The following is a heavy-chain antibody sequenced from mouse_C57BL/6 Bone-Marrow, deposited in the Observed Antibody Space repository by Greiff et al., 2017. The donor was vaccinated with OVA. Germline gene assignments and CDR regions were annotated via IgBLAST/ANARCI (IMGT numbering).Heavy chain of an antibody. CDR1: GFTFSSYA. CDR2: ISDGGSYT. Sequence: EVMLVESGGGLVKPGGSLKLSCAASGFTFSSYAMSWVRQTPEKRLEWVATISDGGSYTYYPDNVKGRFTISRDNAKNNLYLQMSHLKSEDTAMYYCARDRGNWDVWAMDYWGQGTSVTVSS. V-gene: IGHV5-4*01. J-gene: IGHJ4*01. D-gene: IGHD4-1*01. CDR3: ARDRGNWDVWAMDY.